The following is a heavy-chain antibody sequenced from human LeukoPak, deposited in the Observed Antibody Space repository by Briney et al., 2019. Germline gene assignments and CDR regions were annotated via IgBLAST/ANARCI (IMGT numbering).Heavy chain of an antibody. CDR1: GGTFSSYA. Sequence: SVKVSCTGSGGTFSSYAISRVRQAPGQGLEWMGGIIPIFGTANYAQNFQGRVTITADKSTSTAYMELSSLRSQDTAVSYCARRQWQVQRFATWFDPWGQGTLVSVSS. CDR2: IIPIFGTA. J-gene: IGHJ5*02. D-gene: IGHD6-19*01. V-gene: IGHV1-69*06. CDR3: ARRQWQVQRFATWFDP.